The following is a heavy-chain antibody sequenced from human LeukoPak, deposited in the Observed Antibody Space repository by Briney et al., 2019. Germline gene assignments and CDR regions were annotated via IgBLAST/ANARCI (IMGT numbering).Heavy chain of an antibody. CDR1: GFTFSTSW. J-gene: IGHJ4*01. V-gene: IGHV3-74*01. CDR3: ARGGEGFFDY. CDR2: INGDGGRT. Sequence: GGSLRLSCAASGFTFSTSWMHWVRQAPGKGLVWVSQINGDGGRTRFADSVKGRPTISRDNAKNTVYLQMNSLRTDDTAMYYCARGGEGFFDYWGHGTLVTVSS. D-gene: IGHD3-3*01.